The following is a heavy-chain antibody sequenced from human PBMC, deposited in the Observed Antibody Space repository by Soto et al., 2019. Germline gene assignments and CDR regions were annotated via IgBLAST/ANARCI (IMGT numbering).Heavy chain of an antibody. CDR1: GFTFTSSA. V-gene: IGHV1-58*01. CDR3: AADVQQLAPFDY. Sequence: SVKVSCKASGFTFTSSAVQWVRQARGQRLEWIGWIVVGSGNTNYAQKFQERVTITRDMSTSTAYMELSSLRSEDTAVYYCAADVQQLAPFDYWGQGTLVRVSS. J-gene: IGHJ4*02. D-gene: IGHD6-6*01. CDR2: IVVGSGNT.